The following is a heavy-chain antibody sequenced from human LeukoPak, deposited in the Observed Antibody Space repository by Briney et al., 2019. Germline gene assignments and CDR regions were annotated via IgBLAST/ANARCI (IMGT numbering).Heavy chain of an antibody. J-gene: IGHJ3*02. Sequence: KPSETLSLTCTVSGGSMNNYYWSWIRQPPGKGLEWIGYIYYSGDTNYSPSLKSRVTISVDTSKNQFSLKLNSVTTADTAVYYCARDVSYFGLGSPQYAFDIWGQGTMVTVSS. CDR2: IYYSGDT. CDR3: ARDVSYFGLGSPQYAFDI. V-gene: IGHV4-59*01. CDR1: GGSMNNYY. D-gene: IGHD3-10*01.